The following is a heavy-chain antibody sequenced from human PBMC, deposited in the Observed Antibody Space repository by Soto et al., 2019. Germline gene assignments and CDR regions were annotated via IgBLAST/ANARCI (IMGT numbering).Heavy chain of an antibody. V-gene: IGHV3-7*03. D-gene: IGHD5-12*01. CDR3: ATSGGGWLQPPV. CDR2: IKQDGSEK. Sequence: GGSLRLSCAASGFTFRSNWMSWVRQAPGKGLEWVANIKQDGSEKYYVDSVKGRFTISRDNAKNSLYLQMNSLRAEDTAVYYCATSGGGWLQPPVWGQGTLVTVSS. CDR1: GFTFRSNW. J-gene: IGHJ4*02.